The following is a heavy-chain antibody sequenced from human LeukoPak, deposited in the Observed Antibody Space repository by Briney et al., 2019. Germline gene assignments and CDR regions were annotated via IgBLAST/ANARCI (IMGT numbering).Heavy chain of an antibody. CDR3: ARDRTMVRGVPFDY. Sequence: GGSLRLSCAASGFTVSSNYMSWVRQAPGKGLEWVSVIYSGGSTYYADSVKGRFTISRDNSKNTLYLQMNSLRAEDTAVYYCARDRTMVRGVPFDYWGQGTLVTVSS. CDR1: GFTVSSNY. V-gene: IGHV3-66*01. J-gene: IGHJ4*02. D-gene: IGHD3-10*01. CDR2: IYSGGST.